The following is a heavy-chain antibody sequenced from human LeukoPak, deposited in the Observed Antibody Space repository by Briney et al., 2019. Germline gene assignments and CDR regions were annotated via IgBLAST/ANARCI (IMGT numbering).Heavy chain of an antibody. CDR3: ARGGEWELLPGDFDY. D-gene: IGHD1-26*01. V-gene: IGHV1-18*01. Sequence: ASVKVSCKACGYTFTSYGISWVRQDPGQGLEWMGWISAYNGNTNYAQKLQGRVTMTTDTSTSTAYMELRSRRSDDTAVYYCARGGEWELLPGDFDYWGQGTLVTVSS. CDR2: ISAYNGNT. J-gene: IGHJ4*02. CDR1: GYTFTSYG.